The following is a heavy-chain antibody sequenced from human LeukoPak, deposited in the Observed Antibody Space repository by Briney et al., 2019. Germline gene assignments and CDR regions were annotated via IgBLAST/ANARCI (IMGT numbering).Heavy chain of an antibody. J-gene: IGHJ4*02. Sequence: SVKVSCKASGYICTAYYMHWVRQAPGQGLEWMGGIIPIFGTANYAQNFQGRVTITADESTSTAYMELSSLRSGDTAMYYCVRDPGSGSNIWAYWGQGTLVTVSS. CDR3: VRDPGSGSNIWAY. CDR2: IIPIFGTA. V-gene: IGHV1-69*13. CDR1: GYICTAYY. D-gene: IGHD1-26*01.